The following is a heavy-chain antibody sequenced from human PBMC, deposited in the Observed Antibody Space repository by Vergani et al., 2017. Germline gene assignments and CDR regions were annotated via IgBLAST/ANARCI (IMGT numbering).Heavy chain of an antibody. J-gene: IGHJ6*03. D-gene: IGHD5-12*01. CDR2: IYTSGIT. Sequence: QVQLQESGPGLVKPSQTLSLTCTVPGGSASSGDYYWSWIRQPAGKGLEWIGRIYTSGITKYNPSLMSRLTMSLDTSKNQYSLKLTSVTAADTAKYYCARAAYDYCTTHYYMDVWGSGTTVTVYS. CDR3: ARAAYDYCTTHYYMDV. CDR1: GGSASSGDYY. V-gene: IGHV4-61*02.